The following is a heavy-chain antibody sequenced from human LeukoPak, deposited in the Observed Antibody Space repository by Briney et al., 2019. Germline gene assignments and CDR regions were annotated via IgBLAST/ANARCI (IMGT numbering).Heavy chain of an antibody. CDR2: ISYDGSNK. CDR3: ARDQGGSYYDFWSGYQPYYYYYYGMDV. J-gene: IGHJ6*02. CDR1: GFTFSSYA. V-gene: IGHV3-30-3*01. D-gene: IGHD3-3*01. Sequence: AGRSLRLSCAASGFTFSSYAMHWVRQAPGKGPEWVAVISYDGSNKYYADSVKGRFTISRDNSKNTLYLQMNSLRAEDTAVYYCARDQGGSYYDFWSGYQPYYYYYYGMDVWGQGTTVTVSS.